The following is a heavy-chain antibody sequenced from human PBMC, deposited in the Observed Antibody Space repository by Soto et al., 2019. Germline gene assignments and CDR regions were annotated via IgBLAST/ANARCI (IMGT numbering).Heavy chain of an antibody. CDR1: GGTFSSYA. Sequence: SVKVSCKASGGTFSSYAISWVRQAPGQGLEWMGGIIPIFGTANYAQKFQGRVTITAGESTSTAYMELSSLRSEDTAVYYCARELYYYYYGMDVWGQGTTVTVSS. J-gene: IGHJ6*02. CDR2: IIPIFGTA. CDR3: ARELYYYYYGMDV. V-gene: IGHV1-69*13.